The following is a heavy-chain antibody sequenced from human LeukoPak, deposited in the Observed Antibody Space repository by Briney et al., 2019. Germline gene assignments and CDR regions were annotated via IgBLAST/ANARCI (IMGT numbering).Heavy chain of an antibody. D-gene: IGHD1-1*01. Sequence: GGSLRLSYAASGFTFSNYWTHWVRQTPEKGLVWVSRIGTDGAYTSRADSVKGRFTMSRDNAKNTLYLQMNSLRVEDTAVYSCVRHGQELAFDTWAQGTLAPVSS. CDR2: IGTDGAYT. V-gene: IGHV3-74*01. J-gene: IGHJ1*01. CDR3: VRHGQELAFDT. CDR1: GFTFSNYW.